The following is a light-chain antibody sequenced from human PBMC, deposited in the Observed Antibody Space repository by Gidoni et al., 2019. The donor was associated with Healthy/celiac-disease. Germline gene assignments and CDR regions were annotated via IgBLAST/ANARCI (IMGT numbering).Light chain of an antibody. J-gene: IGKJ3*01. CDR2: GAT. CDR1: QSVNSSY. V-gene: IGKV3-20*01. Sequence: EIVLTQFPGSLSLSPDERATPSWRASQSVNSSYLAWYQQKHGQAPRLLIYGATSRAAGIPGMFSGSASGTDFTLTISRLEPEDFAVYYCQQYGSSVTFGPGTKVEIK. CDR3: QQYGSSVT.